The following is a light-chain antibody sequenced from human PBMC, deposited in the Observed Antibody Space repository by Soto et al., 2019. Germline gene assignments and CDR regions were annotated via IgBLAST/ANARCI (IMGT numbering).Light chain of an antibody. V-gene: IGKV2-30*01. Sequence: DVVMTQSPLSLPVTLGQPASISCRSSQSLVSSDGNTFLNWFQQRPGQSPRRLIYKVSNRDSGVPDRFTGSGSGTDSTLKISRVEAEDVGVYYCMQGTHWPWTFGQGTKVE. CDR1: QSLVSSDGNTF. CDR2: KVS. J-gene: IGKJ1*01. CDR3: MQGTHWPWT.